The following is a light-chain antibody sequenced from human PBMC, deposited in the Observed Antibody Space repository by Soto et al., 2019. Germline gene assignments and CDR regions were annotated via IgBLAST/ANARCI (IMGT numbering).Light chain of an antibody. CDR1: QSVSGW. Sequence: DIQMTQSPSTLPASVGDRVTITCRASQSVSGWLAWYRQKPGEAPKLLIYDASALPRGVPSRFSGSGTGTDFTLTISSLQPDDVATYFCHQYNDYPGTFGQGTKVDIK. CDR3: HQYNDYPGT. CDR2: DAS. V-gene: IGKV1-5*01. J-gene: IGKJ1*01.